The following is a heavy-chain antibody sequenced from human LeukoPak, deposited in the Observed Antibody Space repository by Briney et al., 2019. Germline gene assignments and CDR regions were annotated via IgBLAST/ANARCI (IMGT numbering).Heavy chain of an antibody. CDR2: ISYDGSNK. J-gene: IGHJ3*02. CDR1: GFTFNSYA. V-gene: IGHV3-30-3*01. Sequence: GGSLRLSCAASGFTFNSYAMHWVRQAPGKGLEWVAVISYDGSNKYYADSVKGRFTISRDKSKNTLYLQMNSLRAEDTAVYYCARMPDAFDIWGQGTMVTVSS. D-gene: IGHD2-2*01. CDR3: ARMPDAFDI.